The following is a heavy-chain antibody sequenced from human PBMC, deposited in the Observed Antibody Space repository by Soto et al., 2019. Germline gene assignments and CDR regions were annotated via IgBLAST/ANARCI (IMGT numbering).Heavy chain of an antibody. D-gene: IGHD3-3*01. Sequence: LSLTCTVSGGSISSSSYYWGWIRQPPGRGLEWIGSIYYSGSTYYNPSLKSRVTISVDTSKNQFSLKLSSVTAADTAVYYCARQDSRRSGYYKDYYYGMDVWGQGTTVTVSS. CDR3: ARQDSRRSGYYKDYYYGMDV. J-gene: IGHJ6*02. CDR2: IYYSGST. V-gene: IGHV4-39*01. CDR1: GGSISSSSYY.